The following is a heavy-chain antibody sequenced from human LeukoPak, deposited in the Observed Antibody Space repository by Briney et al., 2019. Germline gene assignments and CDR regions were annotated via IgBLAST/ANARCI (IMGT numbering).Heavy chain of an antibody. V-gene: IGHV1-8*02. CDR3: ARAGMGSGWFDYFDY. Sequence: ASVKVSCKASGYTYTSYDINWVRQATGQGLECMGWMNPNSGNTGYAQKFQGRVTMTRNTSISTAYMELSSLRSEDTAVYYCARAGMGSGWFDYFDYWGQGTLVTVSS. CDR2: MNPNSGNT. CDR1: GYTYTSYD. J-gene: IGHJ4*02. D-gene: IGHD6-19*01.